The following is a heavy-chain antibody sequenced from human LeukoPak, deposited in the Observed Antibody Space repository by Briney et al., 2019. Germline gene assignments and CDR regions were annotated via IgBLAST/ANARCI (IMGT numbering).Heavy chain of an antibody. D-gene: IGHD3-16*01. CDR2: VSSSGGTT. Sequence: GGSLRLSCAASGFTFSSYAMHWVRQAPGKGLEWLSVVSSSGGTTYYADSVKGRFTISRDNSKNTVYLQMNSLRAEDTALYYCAKGRLSLIDHWGQGTLVTVSS. CDR1: GFTFSSYA. V-gene: IGHV3-23*01. J-gene: IGHJ4*02. CDR3: AKGRLSLIDH.